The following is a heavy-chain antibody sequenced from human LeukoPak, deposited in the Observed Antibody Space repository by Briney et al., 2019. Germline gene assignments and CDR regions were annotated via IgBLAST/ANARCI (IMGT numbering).Heavy chain of an antibody. CDR3: ARDLSASWYSLGF. V-gene: IGHV3-20*04. J-gene: IGHJ4*02. CDR1: GLTVADYG. CDR2: IDWSGEST. D-gene: IGHD6-13*01. Sequence: GGSLRLSCAASGLTVADYGMSWVRQAPRKGLEWVSGIDWSGESTSYADSVKGRFTISRDNSENTLYLHMNNLRAEDTALYCCARDLSASWYSLGFWGRGTLVTVSS.